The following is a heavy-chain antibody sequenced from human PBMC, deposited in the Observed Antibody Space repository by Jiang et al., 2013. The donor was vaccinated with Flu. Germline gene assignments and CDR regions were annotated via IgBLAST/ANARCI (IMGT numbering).Heavy chain of an antibody. CDR3: ARSADSSGYYFDY. V-gene: IGHV4-31*03. J-gene: IGHJ4*02. D-gene: IGHD3-22*01. CDR1: AGSISSGGHY. Sequence: PSQTLSLTCTVSAGSISSGGHYWSWIRQFPGKGLEWIGYIYHSGTTYDSPSLRSRVTISVDTSKNQLSLKLSSVSAADTAVYYCARSADSSGYYFDYWGQGTLVTVSS. CDR2: IYHSGTT.